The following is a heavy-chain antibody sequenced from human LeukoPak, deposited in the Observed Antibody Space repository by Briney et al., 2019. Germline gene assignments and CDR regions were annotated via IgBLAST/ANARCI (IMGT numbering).Heavy chain of an antibody. CDR1: GFNFDDYA. CDR3: AKAHDYGDYAGFDY. J-gene: IGHJ4*02. CDR2: ISWNSGNI. V-gene: IGHV3-9*01. Sequence: GGSLRLSCAASGFNFDDYAMHWVRHAPGKGLEWVSGISWNSGNIAYADSVKGRFTISRDSAKTSLYLQINNLRAEDTALYYCAKAHDYGDYAGFDYWGRGTLVSVSS. D-gene: IGHD4-17*01.